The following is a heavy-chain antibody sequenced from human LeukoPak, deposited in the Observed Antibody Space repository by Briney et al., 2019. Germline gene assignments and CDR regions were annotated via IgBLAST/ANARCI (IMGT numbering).Heavy chain of an antibody. D-gene: IGHD2-2*01. J-gene: IGHJ4*02. CDR2: VSGYTGNT. V-gene: IGHV1-18*01. Sequence: VASVKVSRKASGYTFTSYGITWVRQAPGQGLEWMGWVSGYTGNTNYAERFQGRVTMTTDTSTSTVYMELTSLRSDDTAVYYCARGEVSASLYYFDFWGQGTLVTVS. CDR1: GYTFTSYG. CDR3: ARGEVSASLYYFDF.